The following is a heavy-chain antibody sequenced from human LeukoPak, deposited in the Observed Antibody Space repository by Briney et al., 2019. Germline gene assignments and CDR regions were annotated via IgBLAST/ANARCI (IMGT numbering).Heavy chain of an antibody. V-gene: IGHV3-21*01. CDR1: GFTFGSNA. CDR3: TRAPYSSGWYTVDF. Sequence: GGSLRLSCATSGFTFGSNAMNWVRQAPGKGLEWVSSISMSSTYIYYADSVKGRFTISRDNAKNSLYLQMDSLRDEDTAVYYCTRAPYSSGWYTVDFWGQGTLVTVSS. D-gene: IGHD6-19*01. J-gene: IGHJ4*02. CDR2: ISMSSTYI.